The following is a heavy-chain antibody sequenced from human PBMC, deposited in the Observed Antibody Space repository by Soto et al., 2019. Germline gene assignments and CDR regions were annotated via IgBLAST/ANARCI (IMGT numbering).Heavy chain of an antibody. CDR3: ARGDCSGGSCYSGYFQH. Sequence: SETLSLTCTVSGGSISSGGYYRSWIRQHPGKGLEWIGYIYYSGSTYYNPSLKSRVTISVDTSKNQFSLKLSSVTAADTAVYYCARGDCSGGSCYSGYFQHWGQGTLVTVSS. V-gene: IGHV4-31*03. D-gene: IGHD2-15*01. CDR1: GGSISSGGYY. CDR2: IYYSGST. J-gene: IGHJ1*01.